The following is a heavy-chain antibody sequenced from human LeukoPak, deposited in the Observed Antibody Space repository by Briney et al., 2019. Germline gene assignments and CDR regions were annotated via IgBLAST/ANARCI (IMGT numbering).Heavy chain of an antibody. CDR3: ARPDYSGYGLHYGMAV. V-gene: IGHV3-30*02. Sequence: GGSLRLSCAASGFTFSTYGMHWVRQAPGKGLEWVAFIQYDGRNEYFLDSVKGRLTISRDNSKNTVYLEMSSLRIEDTSIYYCARPDYSGYGLHYGMAVWGQGTTVTVSS. J-gene: IGHJ6*02. D-gene: IGHD5-12*01. CDR2: IQYDGRNE. CDR1: GFTFSTYG.